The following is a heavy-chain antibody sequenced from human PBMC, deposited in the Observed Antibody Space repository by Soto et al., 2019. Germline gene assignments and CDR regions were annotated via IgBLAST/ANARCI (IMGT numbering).Heavy chain of an antibody. CDR3: ARNEGRIAARPLVDY. CDR1: GGSFSCYY. CDR2: INHSGST. Sequence: KASETLSLTCAVYGGSFSCYYWSWIRQPPGKGLEWIGEINHSGSTNYNPSLKSRVTISVDTSKNQFSLRLSSVTAADTAVYYCARNEGRIAARPLVDYWGQGTLVTVSS. J-gene: IGHJ4*02. V-gene: IGHV4-34*01. D-gene: IGHD6-6*01.